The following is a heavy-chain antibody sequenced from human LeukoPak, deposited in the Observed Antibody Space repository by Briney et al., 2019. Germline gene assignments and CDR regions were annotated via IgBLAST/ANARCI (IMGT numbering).Heavy chain of an antibody. J-gene: IGHJ3*02. CDR2: ISSSGSTI. Sequence: GGSLRLSCAASGFTFSDYYMSWIRQAPGKGLEWVSYISSSGSTIYYADSVKGRFTISRDNAKNSLYLQMNSLRAEDTAVYYCATKSSSWEDDAFDIWGQGTMVTVSS. V-gene: IGHV3-11*04. CDR3: ATKSSSWEDDAFDI. CDR1: GFTFSDYY. D-gene: IGHD6-13*01.